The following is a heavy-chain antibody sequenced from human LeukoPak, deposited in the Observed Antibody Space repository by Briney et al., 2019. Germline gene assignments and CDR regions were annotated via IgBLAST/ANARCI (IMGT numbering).Heavy chain of an antibody. CDR2: ISSSGSTI. Sequence: GGSLRLSCAASGFTFSSYEMNWVRQAPGKGLEWVSYISSSGSTIYYADSVKGRFTISRDNAKNSLYLLMNSLRAEDTAVYYCASTSYGSGYYYYGMDVWGQGTTVTVSS. CDR3: ASTSYGSGYYYYGMDV. V-gene: IGHV3-48*03. J-gene: IGHJ6*02. CDR1: GFTFSSYE. D-gene: IGHD5-18*01.